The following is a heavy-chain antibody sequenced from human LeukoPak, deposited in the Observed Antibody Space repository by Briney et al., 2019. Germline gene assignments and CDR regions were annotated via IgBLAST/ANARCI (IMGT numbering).Heavy chain of an antibody. CDR1: GFTFSSYG. D-gene: IGHD6-13*01. V-gene: IGHV3-23*01. CDR2: IDDSGDNT. J-gene: IGHJ4*02. Sequence: PGGSLRLSCAASGFTFSSYGMHWVRQAPEKGLEWVSGIDDSGDNTYYADSVKGRFTISRDNSKNTLYLQMNSLRAEDTAVYYCAKDLGAAAGDDCWGQGALVTVSS. CDR3: AKDLGAAAGDDC.